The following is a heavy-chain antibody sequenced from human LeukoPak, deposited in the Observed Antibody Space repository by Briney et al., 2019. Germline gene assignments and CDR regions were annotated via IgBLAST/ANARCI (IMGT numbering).Heavy chain of an antibody. V-gene: IGHV1-18*01. CDR1: GYTFTSYG. Sequence: DSVKVSCKASGYTFTSYGISWVRQAPGQGLEWMGWISAYNGNTNYAQKLQGRVTMTTDTSTSTAYMELRSLRSDDTDVYYCASTPPWDSSGWYPYYYYGMDVWGQGTTVTVSS. J-gene: IGHJ6*02. D-gene: IGHD6-19*01. CDR3: ASTPPWDSSGWYPYYYYGMDV. CDR2: ISAYNGNT.